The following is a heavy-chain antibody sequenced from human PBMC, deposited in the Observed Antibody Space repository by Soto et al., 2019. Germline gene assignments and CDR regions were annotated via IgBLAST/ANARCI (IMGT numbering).Heavy chain of an antibody. J-gene: IGHJ4*02. CDR3: ARDRGGDFWSGLIDY. Sequence: QVQLVESGGGVVQPGRSLRLSCAASGFTFSSYGMHWVRQAPGKGLEWVAVIWYDGSNKYYADSVKGRFTISRDNSKNTLDLQMNSLRAEDTAVYYCARDRGGDFWSGLIDYWGQGTLVTVSS. V-gene: IGHV3-33*01. CDR2: IWYDGSNK. CDR1: GFTFSSYG. D-gene: IGHD3-3*01.